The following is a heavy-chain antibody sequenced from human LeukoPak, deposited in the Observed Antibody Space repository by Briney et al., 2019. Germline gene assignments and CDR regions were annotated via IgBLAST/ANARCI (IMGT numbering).Heavy chain of an antibody. J-gene: IGHJ2*01. CDR3: ARAGAQQQLLWYFDL. V-gene: IGHV1-69*13. Sequence: SVKVSFKASGGTFSSYAISWVRQAPGQGLEWMGGIIPIFGTANYAQKFQGRVTITADESTSTAYMELSSLRSADTAVYYCARAGAQQQLLWYFDLWGRGTLVTVSS. CDR1: GGTFSSYA. D-gene: IGHD6-13*01. CDR2: IIPIFGTA.